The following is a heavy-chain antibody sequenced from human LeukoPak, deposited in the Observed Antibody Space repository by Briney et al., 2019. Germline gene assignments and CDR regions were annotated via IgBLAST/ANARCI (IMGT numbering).Heavy chain of an antibody. J-gene: IGHJ3*01. CDR3: ARGGAFDV. V-gene: IGHV1-69*13. Sequence: SVKVSCKASGGTFSSYAINWVRHAPGQGLEWMGSISPLFGPAHYAQKLQGRVTITPDASTNSIYMEMTSLRSEDTAFYYCARGGAFDVWGHGTLVTVS. CDR2: ISPLFGPA. CDR1: GGTFSSYA.